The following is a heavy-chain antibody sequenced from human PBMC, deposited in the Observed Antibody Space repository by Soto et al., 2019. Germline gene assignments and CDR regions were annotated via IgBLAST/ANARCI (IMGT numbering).Heavy chain of an antibody. J-gene: IGHJ4*02. CDR1: GASIRSGGYY. V-gene: IGHV4-31*03. Sequence: RSLTCSVSGASIRSGGYYWSWLRRSPGKGLEWIGHIYYTGSTFYSPSLKSRLTISLDTSKNQFSLDLRSVTAADTAMYYCARIEMASIKWGRGTLVTVSS. CDR2: IYYTGST. CDR3: ARIEMASIK.